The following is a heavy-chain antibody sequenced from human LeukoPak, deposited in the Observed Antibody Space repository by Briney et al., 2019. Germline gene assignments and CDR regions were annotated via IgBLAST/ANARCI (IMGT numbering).Heavy chain of an antibody. CDR1: GGSISSGDYY. Sequence: PSETLSLTCTVSGGSISSGDYYWSWIRRPPGKGLEWIGYIYYSGSTYYNPSLKSRVTISVDTSKNQFSLKLSSVTAADTAVYYCARTAIRERKYCSSTSCYTGRYYFDYWGQGTLVTVSS. CDR3: ARTAIRERKYCSSTSCYTGRYYFDY. J-gene: IGHJ4*02. D-gene: IGHD2-2*02. V-gene: IGHV4-30-4*08. CDR2: IYYSGST.